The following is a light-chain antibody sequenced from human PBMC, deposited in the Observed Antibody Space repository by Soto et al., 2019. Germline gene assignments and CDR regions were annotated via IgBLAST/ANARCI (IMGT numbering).Light chain of an antibody. CDR1: SSNIGYNY. CDR3: GTWDSSLSAVV. Sequence: QSVLTQPPSVSAAPGQKVTISCSGSSSNIGYNYVSWYQQLPGTAPKLLIYDSNKRPSGIPDRFSGSKSGTSATLGITGLQTGDEADYYCGTWDSSLSAVVFGGGTKLTVL. J-gene: IGLJ2*01. CDR2: DSN. V-gene: IGLV1-51*01.